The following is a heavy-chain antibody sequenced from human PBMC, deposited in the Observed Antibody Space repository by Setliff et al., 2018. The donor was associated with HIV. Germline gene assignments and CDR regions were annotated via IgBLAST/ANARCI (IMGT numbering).Heavy chain of an antibody. Sequence: PSETLSLTCTVSGGSISSGSYYWSWIRQPAGKGLELIGRIYISGSTNYNPSLKNRVTISVDTSKKQFSLKLSSVTAADTAVYYCNIYYYYYMDVWGKGTTVTAP. J-gene: IGHJ6*03. CDR1: GGSISSGSYY. V-gene: IGHV4-61*02. CDR2: IYISGST. CDR3: NIYYYYYMDV.